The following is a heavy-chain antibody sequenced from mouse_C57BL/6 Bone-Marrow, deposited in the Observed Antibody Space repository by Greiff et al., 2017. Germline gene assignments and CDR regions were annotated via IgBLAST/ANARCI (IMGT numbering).Heavy chain of an antibody. V-gene: IGHV1-64*01. J-gene: IGHJ2*01. Sequence: QVQLQQPGAELVKPGASVNLSCKASGYTFTSYWMHWVKQRPGQGLEWIGMIHPNIGSTNSNEKFKSKATLTVDKSSSTAYMQLRSLTSEDSAVYYCARGGSTTGEYYFDYWGQGTTLTVSS. D-gene: IGHD1-1*01. CDR1: GYTFTSYW. CDR2: IHPNIGST. CDR3: ARGGSTTGEYYFDY.